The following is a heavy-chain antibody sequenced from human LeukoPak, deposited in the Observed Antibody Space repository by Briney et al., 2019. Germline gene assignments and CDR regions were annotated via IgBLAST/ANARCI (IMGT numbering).Heavy chain of an antibody. J-gene: IGHJ4*02. D-gene: IGHD3-22*01. Sequence: KTSETLSLTCTVSGGSISNSGYYWGWIRQPPGKGLEWIGNTYYSGSTYYNPSLKSRVTISVDTSKNQFSLKLSSVTAADTAVYYCAKTYYYDPFDYWGQGTLVTVSS. CDR1: GGSISNSGYY. CDR2: TYYSGST. V-gene: IGHV4-39*01. CDR3: AKTYYYDPFDY.